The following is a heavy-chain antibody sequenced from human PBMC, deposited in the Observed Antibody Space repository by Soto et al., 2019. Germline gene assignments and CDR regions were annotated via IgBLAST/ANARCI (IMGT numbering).Heavy chain of an antibody. Sequence: QVHLVQSGAEVKKPGASVKVSCKASRYTFTGYYIHWLRQAPGQGLEWMAWINPNRGGTKYAQKFQGRVTMTRDTSITTTEMELSRLRSDDTAVYYCARGGRGDTITYGGVIGDPFDIWGQGTMVTVSS. J-gene: IGHJ3*02. CDR1: RYTFTGYY. CDR2: INPNRGGT. V-gene: IGHV1-2*02. D-gene: IGHD3-16*02. CDR3: ARGGRGDTITYGGVIGDPFDI.